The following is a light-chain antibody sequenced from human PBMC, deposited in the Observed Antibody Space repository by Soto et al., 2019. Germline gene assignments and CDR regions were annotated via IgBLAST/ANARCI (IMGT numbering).Light chain of an antibody. CDR1: QTISSY. J-gene: IGKJ5*01. Sequence: IPMTPSPSPPSASVGDRVTLTFRASQTISSYLNWYQQKPGKAPKLLIYVASSLQGGVPSRFSGSGSGTDFTLTIGSLQPDDFATYYCQQSYSTPITFGQGTRLEIK. CDR3: QQSYSTPIT. V-gene: IGKV1-39*01. CDR2: VAS.